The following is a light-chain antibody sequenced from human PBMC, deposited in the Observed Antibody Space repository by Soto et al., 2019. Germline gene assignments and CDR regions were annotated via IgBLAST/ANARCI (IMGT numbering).Light chain of an antibody. CDR1: SSNIGAGYD. CDR3: QSYDSTLSVRYV. Sequence: QAVVTQPPSVSGAPGQRVTISCTGSSSNIGAGYDVHWYQQRPGTAPKLLIFGNNNRPSGVPDRFSGSKSGTSASLAITGLQAEDEGDYYCQSYDSTLSVRYVFGSGTKLTVL. CDR2: GNN. V-gene: IGLV1-40*01. J-gene: IGLJ1*01.